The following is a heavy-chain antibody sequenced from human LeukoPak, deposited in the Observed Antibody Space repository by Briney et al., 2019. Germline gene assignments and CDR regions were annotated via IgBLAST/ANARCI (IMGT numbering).Heavy chain of an antibody. Sequence: SETLSLTCTVSGGSISSGGYYWSWIRQHPGKDLEWIGYIYYSGSTYYNPSLKSRVTISVDTSKNQFSLKLSSVTAADTAVYYCAREGNIPSSSADYWGQGTLVTVSS. CDR2: IYYSGST. CDR1: GGSISSGGYY. CDR3: AREGNIPSSSADY. V-gene: IGHV4-31*03. D-gene: IGHD6-6*01. J-gene: IGHJ4*02.